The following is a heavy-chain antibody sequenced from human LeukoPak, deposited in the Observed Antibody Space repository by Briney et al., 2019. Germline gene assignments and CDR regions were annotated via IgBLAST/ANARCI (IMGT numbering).Heavy chain of an antibody. Sequence: PGGSLRLSCAASGFTFSSYSMNWVRQAPGKGLEWVSHIGISSSTIDYADSVKGRFTISRDNAKNSLYLQMNSLRAEDTAVYYCARGRRDGYNFPYYFDYWGQGTLVTVSS. CDR3: ARGRRDGYNFPYYFDY. CDR2: IGISSSTI. V-gene: IGHV3-48*01. CDR1: GFTFSSYS. J-gene: IGHJ4*02. D-gene: IGHD5-24*01.